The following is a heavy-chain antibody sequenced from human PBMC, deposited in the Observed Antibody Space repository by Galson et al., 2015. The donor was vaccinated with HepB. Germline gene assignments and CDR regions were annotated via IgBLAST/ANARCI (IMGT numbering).Heavy chain of an antibody. J-gene: IGHJ4*02. V-gene: IGHV3-30*18. CDR1: RFTFSNYG. Sequence: SLRLSCAASRFTFSNYGIHWVRQAPGKGLEWVAVISYDGINKHHTDSVKGRFTISRDNSRNTLYLQMNSLRAEDTAVYYCAKASFHYSSGSYYTIDYWGQGTLVTVSS. D-gene: IGHD3-10*01. CDR3: AKASFHYSSGSYYTIDY. CDR2: ISYDGINK.